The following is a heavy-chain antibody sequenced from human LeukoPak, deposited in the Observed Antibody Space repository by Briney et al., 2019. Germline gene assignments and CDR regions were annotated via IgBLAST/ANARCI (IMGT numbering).Heavy chain of an antibody. V-gene: IGHV3-53*01. J-gene: IGHJ4*02. CDR2: IYSAGDT. D-gene: IGHD2/OR15-2a*01. CDR1: GFTVGDNY. Sequence: GGSLRLSCAASGFTVGDNYMSWVRQAPGKGLEWVSLIYSAGDTFYSDSVRGRFTISRDNSKNTLYLQMNSLRAEDTAFYYCARDSSSFPNYFNLWGQGTLVTVSS. CDR3: ARDSSSFPNYFNL.